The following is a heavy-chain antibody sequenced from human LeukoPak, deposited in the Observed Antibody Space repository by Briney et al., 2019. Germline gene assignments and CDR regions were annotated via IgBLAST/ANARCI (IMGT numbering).Heavy chain of an antibody. V-gene: IGHV4-34*01. CDR1: GGSFRGYY. Sequence: SETLSLTCAVYGGSFRGYYWSWIRQSPGKGLEWIGEINLSGGMNYNPSLKSRVTTSIDTSKNQFSLKVTSVTAADTAVYYCARGGSDYYYMDVWGKGTTVTVSS. J-gene: IGHJ6*03. D-gene: IGHD2-15*01. CDR2: INLSGGM. CDR3: ARGGSDYYYMDV.